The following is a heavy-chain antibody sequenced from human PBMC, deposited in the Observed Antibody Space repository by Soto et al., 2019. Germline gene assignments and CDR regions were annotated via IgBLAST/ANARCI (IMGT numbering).Heavy chain of an antibody. CDR3: AKDTDPMKRGYSYGYVDY. V-gene: IGHV3-23*01. CDR1: GFTFSSYA. CDR2: ISGSGGST. J-gene: IGHJ4*02. D-gene: IGHD5-18*01. Sequence: EVQLLESGGGLVQPGGSLRLSCAASGFTFSSYAMSWVRQAPGKGLEWVSAISGSGGSTYYADSVKGRFTISRDNSKNTLYLQMNSLRAEDTAVYYCAKDTDPMKRGYSYGYVDYWGQGTLVTVSS.